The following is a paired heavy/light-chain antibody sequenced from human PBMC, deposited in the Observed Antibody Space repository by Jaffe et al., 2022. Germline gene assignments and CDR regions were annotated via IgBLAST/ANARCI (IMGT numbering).Heavy chain of an antibody. CDR2: ISSSGSTI. Sequence: EVQLVESGGGLVQPGGSLRLSCAASGFTFSSYEMNWVRQAPGKGLEWVSYISSSGSTIYYADSVKGRFTISRDNAKNSLYLQMNSLRAEDTAVYYCARETNFDYGDYGGNERYYYYYMDVWGKGTTVTVSS. CDR3: ARETNFDYGDYGGNERYYYYYMDV. D-gene: IGHD4-17*01. V-gene: IGHV3-48*03. J-gene: IGHJ6*03. CDR1: GFTFSSYE.
Light chain of an antibody. CDR2: GKN. CDR3: NSRDSSGNHLYV. V-gene: IGLV3-19*01. Sequence: SSELTQDPAVSVALGQTVRITCQGDSLRSYYASWYQQKPGQAPVLVIYGKNNRPSGIPDRFSGSSSGNTASLTITGAQAEDEADYYCNSRDSSGNHLYVFGTGTKVTVL. J-gene: IGLJ1*01. CDR1: SLRSYY.